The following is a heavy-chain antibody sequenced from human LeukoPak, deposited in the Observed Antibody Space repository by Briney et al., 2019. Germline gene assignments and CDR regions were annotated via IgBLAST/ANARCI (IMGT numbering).Heavy chain of an antibody. CDR3: ATKRMEWLHQ. CDR2: ISYDGSNK. Sequence: PGRSLRLSCAASGFTFSSYGMHWVRQAPGKGLEWVAVISYDGSNKYYADSVKGRFTISRDNSKNTLYLQMNSLRAEDTAVYHCATKRMEWLHQWGQGTLVTVSS. D-gene: IGHD5-24*01. CDR1: GFTFSSYG. V-gene: IGHV3-30*03. J-gene: IGHJ4*02.